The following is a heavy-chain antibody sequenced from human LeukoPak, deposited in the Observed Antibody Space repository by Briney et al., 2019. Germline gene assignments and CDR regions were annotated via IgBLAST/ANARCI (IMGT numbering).Heavy chain of an antibody. Sequence: ASVKVSCKASGYTFTSYGISWVRQAPGQGLEWMGWISAYNGNTNYAQKLQGRVTMTTDASTSTAYMELSSLRSEDTAVYYCAREGSYGSGSWGIDYWGQGTLVTVSS. CDR3: AREGSYGSGSWGIDY. J-gene: IGHJ4*02. V-gene: IGHV1-18*01. CDR1: GYTFTSYG. CDR2: ISAYNGNT. D-gene: IGHD3-10*01.